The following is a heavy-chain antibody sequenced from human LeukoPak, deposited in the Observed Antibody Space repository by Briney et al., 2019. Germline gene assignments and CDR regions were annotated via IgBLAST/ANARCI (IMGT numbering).Heavy chain of an antibody. J-gene: IGHJ4*02. V-gene: IGHV4-4*07. CDR2: IYNTGST. Sequence: PSETLSLTCTVSVGSISSYYWSCVRQSAGKGLEWVGRIYNTGSTKYNPSLKSRVTMSVDTSKNQFSLRLNSMTAADTAVYYCARDFPFGPGYHPFDSWGQGILVSVSS. CDR1: VGSISSYY. D-gene: IGHD3-9*01. CDR3: ARDFPFGPGYHPFDS.